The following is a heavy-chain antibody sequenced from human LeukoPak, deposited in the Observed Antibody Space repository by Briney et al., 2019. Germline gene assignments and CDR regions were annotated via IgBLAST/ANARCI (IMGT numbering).Heavy chain of an antibody. V-gene: IGHV4-39*01. Sequence: PSETLSLTCTVSGGSISSSGYYWGWVRQPPGKGLEWIGSIYYSGSTYYNPSLKSRVTISEDTSKNQFSLELSSVTAADTAVYYCAARYCSSTTCLFDYWGQGTLVSVSS. CDR1: GGSISSSGYY. D-gene: IGHD2-2*01. CDR2: IYYSGST. CDR3: AARYCSSTTCLFDY. J-gene: IGHJ4*02.